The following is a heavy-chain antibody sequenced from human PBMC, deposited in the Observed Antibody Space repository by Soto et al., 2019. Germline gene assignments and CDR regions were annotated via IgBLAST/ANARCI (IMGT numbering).Heavy chain of an antibody. CDR1: GYTFSAYT. CDR3: ARDTETLGPRANDALDI. Sequence: QAQLVQSGAEMKKPGASVKVSCKATGYTFSAYTMNWVRQAPGQSLEWMGWINAGSGNTKYSQNFQGRGSITRDTSASTVYMELTGLTSEDTAVYYCARDTETLGPRANDALDIWGQGTMVTGSS. D-gene: IGHD3-3*02. CDR2: INAGSGNT. J-gene: IGHJ3*02. V-gene: IGHV1-3*01.